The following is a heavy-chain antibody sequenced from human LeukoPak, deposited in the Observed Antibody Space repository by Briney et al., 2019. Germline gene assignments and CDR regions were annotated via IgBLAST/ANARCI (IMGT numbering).Heavy chain of an antibody. V-gene: IGHV1-2*02. Sequence: GASVKVSCKASGFSFTGYYLHWVRQAPGQGFEWMGWFNLNTGGTNYAQKFQGRVTMTRDTSMSTAYVELSNLTSEDTALYYCDRDLDNPSANYRDYWGQGTLVTVSS. CDR3: DRDLDNPSANYRDY. D-gene: IGHD4/OR15-4a*01. J-gene: IGHJ4*02. CDR1: GFSFTGYY. CDR2: FNLNTGGT.